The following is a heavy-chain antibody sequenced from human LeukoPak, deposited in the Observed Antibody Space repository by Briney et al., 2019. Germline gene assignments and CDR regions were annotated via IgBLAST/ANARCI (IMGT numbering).Heavy chain of an antibody. J-gene: IGHJ2*01. D-gene: IGHD6-19*01. CDR2: IYSGGAT. CDR1: GFTVSSNY. V-gene: IGHV3-53*01. CDR3: ARATKAVADFDL. Sequence: PGGSLRLSCSASGFTVSSNYMHWVRQAPGKGLEWVSMIYSGGATYYADSVRGRFTISRDNSMNMLHLQMNGLRVEDTAVYYCARATKAVADFDLWGRGALVTVSS.